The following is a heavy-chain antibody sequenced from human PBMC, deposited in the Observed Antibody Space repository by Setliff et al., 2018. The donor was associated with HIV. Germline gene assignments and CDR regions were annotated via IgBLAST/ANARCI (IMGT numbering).Heavy chain of an antibody. CDR1: GYNFLNYW. CDR2: IDPVDSQT. Sequence: HGESLKISCKGSGYNFLNYWISWVRQVPGKGLEWMGRIDPVDSQTTYTPSFQGHVASSVDKSISTAYLQWRSLKASDTAMYYCASGFCNTPSCYIGVLDHWGLGTLVTVSS. V-gene: IGHV5-10-1*01. J-gene: IGHJ4*02. D-gene: IGHD2-2*02. CDR3: ASGFCNTPSCYIGVLDH.